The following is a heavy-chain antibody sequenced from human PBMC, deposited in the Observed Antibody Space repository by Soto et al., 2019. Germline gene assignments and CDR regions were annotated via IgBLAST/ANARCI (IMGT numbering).Heavy chain of an antibody. D-gene: IGHD3-10*02. CDR2: IIPILGIA. Sequence: QVQLVQSGAEVKKPGSSVKVSCKASGGTFSSYTISWVRQAPGQGLEWMGRIIPILGIANYAQKFQGRVTITADKSTSTAYMELSSLRSEDTAVYYCARDNLFGESDYYYYGMDVWGQGTTVTVSS. V-gene: IGHV1-69*08. CDR3: ARDNLFGESDYYYYGMDV. J-gene: IGHJ6*02. CDR1: GGTFSSYT.